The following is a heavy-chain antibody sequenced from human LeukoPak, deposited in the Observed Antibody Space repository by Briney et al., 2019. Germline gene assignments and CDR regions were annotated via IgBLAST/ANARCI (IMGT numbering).Heavy chain of an antibody. CDR3: ARGVCSSISCYYFDY. J-gene: IGHJ4*02. CDR1: KFTFSSYA. D-gene: IGHD2-2*01. V-gene: IGHV3-30-3*01. Sequence: GRSLRLSCAASKFTFSSYAMHWVRQAPGKGLEWVAVISYDGSKKYYADSVKGRFTIPRDNSKNTLYPQMNSLRAEDTAVYYCARGVCSSISCYYFDYWGQGTLVTVSS. CDR2: ISYDGSKK.